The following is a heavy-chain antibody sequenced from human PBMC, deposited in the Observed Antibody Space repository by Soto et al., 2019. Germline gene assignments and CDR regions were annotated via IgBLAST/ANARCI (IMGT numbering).Heavy chain of an antibody. Sequence: SETLSLTCTVSGGSISSYYWSWIRQPPGKGLEWIGYIYYSGSTNYNPSLKSRVTISVDTSKNQFSLKLSSVTAADTAVYYCASTPGIADNWFDPWGQGTLVTVSS. CDR3: ASTPGIADNWFDP. V-gene: IGHV4-59*01. D-gene: IGHD6-13*01. CDR1: GGSISSYY. CDR2: IYYSGST. J-gene: IGHJ5*02.